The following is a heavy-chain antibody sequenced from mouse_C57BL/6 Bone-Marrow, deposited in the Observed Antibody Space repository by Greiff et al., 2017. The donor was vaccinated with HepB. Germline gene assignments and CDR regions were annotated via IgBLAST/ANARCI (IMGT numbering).Heavy chain of an antibody. CDR1: GYTFTDYY. CDR3: ARERDRQLSPWFAY. J-gene: IGHJ3*01. Sequence: EVQGVESGPVLVKPGASVKMSCKASGYTFTDYYMNWVKQSHGKSLEWIGVINPYNGGTSYNQKFKGKATLTVDKSSSTAYMELNSLTSEDSAVYYCARERDRQLSPWFAYWGQGTLVTVSA. V-gene: IGHV1-19*01. CDR2: INPYNGGT. D-gene: IGHD3-2*02.